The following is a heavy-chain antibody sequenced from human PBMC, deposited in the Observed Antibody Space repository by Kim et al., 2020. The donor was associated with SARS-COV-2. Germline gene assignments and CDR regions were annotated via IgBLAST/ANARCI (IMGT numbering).Heavy chain of an antibody. CDR2: INHSGST. D-gene: IGHD3-16*01. Sequence: SETLSLTCAVYGGSFSGYYWSWIRQPPGKGLEWIGEINHSGSTNYNPSLKSRVTISVDTSKNQFSLKLSSVTAADTAVYYCARGLGYFDYWGQGTLVTVSS. CDR1: GGSFSGYY. V-gene: IGHV4-34*01. J-gene: IGHJ4*02. CDR3: ARGLGYFDY.